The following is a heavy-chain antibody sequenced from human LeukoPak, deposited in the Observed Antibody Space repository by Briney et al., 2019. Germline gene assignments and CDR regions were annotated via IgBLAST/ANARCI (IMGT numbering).Heavy chain of an antibody. D-gene: IGHD1-14*01. J-gene: IGHJ4*02. Sequence: GGSLRLSWAASGFTFSGSAMQWVRQASGKGREWVGRIRSKANSYATAYAASVKGRFTISRDDSKNTAYLQMNSLKTEDTAVYYCTRQPGPMMYDYWGQGTLVTVSS. CDR3: TRQPGPMMYDY. CDR2: IRSKANSYAT. CDR1: GFTFSGSA. V-gene: IGHV3-73*01.